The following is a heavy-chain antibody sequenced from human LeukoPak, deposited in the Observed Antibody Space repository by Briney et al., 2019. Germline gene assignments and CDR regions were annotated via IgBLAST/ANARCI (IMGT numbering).Heavy chain of an antibody. J-gene: IGHJ4*02. Sequence: SETLSLTCTVSGDSISPYYWSCIREPPGKGLEGIGYIYYSGSTNYTPSLKSRVSISLDTSKTKFSLRLSSVTAADTAVYYCARRRGQQLPWDYWGQGTLVTVSS. CDR2: IYYSGST. V-gene: IGHV4-59*08. CDR3: ARRRGQQLPWDY. CDR1: GDSISPYY. D-gene: IGHD6-13*01.